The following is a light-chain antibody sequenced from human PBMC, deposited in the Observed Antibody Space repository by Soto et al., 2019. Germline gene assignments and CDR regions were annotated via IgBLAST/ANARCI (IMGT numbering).Light chain of an antibody. CDR2: GAS. J-gene: IGKJ5*01. V-gene: IGKV3-15*01. CDR3: QQYNNWIRGIT. Sequence: IEMTQSPATLSVSPGERATLSCRASQSVSSNLVWYQQKPGQAPRLLIYGASTRVTGIPARFSGSGSGTEFTLTISSLQSEDFALYYCQQYNNWIRGITFGQGTRLEIK. CDR1: QSVSSN.